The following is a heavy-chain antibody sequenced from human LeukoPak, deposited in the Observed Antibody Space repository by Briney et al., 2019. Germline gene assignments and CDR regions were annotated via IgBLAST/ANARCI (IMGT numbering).Heavy chain of an antibody. D-gene: IGHD3-10*01. J-gene: IGHJ5*02. V-gene: IGHV1-18*01. CDR2: ISAYNGKT. CDR3: ARVDNYDSGTYYMDWLDP. Sequence: ASVKVSCEASGFTFTNYYITWVRQAPGQGLEWTGWISAYNGKTNYAQNLQDRVTMTTDTTTSTAYMEVRSLRSDDTAVYYCARVDNYDSGTYYMDWLDPWGQGTLVTVSS. CDR1: GFTFTNYY.